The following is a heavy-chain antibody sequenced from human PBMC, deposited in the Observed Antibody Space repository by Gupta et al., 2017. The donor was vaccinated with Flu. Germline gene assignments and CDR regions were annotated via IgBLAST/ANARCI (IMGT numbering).Heavy chain of an antibody. V-gene: IGHV2-5*02. Sequence: QITLKESGPTLVKATQTLTLTCTFSGFSLSSGDAGVGWIRQPPGKALEWLALIYRDDDKRYSPSLRNRLTITKDTSKDQVVLTMTNMDPVDTATYYCVHRRAYVGWFDPWGQGTLVTVSS. CDR3: VHRRAYVGWFDP. D-gene: IGHD3-16*01. J-gene: IGHJ5*02. CDR1: GFSLSSGDAG. CDR2: IYRDDDK.